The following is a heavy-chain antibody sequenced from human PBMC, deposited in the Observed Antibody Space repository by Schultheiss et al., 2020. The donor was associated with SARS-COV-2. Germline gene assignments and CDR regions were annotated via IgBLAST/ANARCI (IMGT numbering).Heavy chain of an antibody. CDR3: ARASGYSYAYYFDY. CDR1: GFTFSSYA. V-gene: IGHV3-23*01. CDR2: TSGSGGST. Sequence: GGSLRLSCAASGFTFSSYAMNWVRQAPGKGLEWVSGTSGSGGSTYYADSVKGRFTISRDNSKNTLYVQMNSLRAEDTAVYYCARASGYSYAYYFDYWGQGTLVTVSS. D-gene: IGHD5-18*01. J-gene: IGHJ4*02.